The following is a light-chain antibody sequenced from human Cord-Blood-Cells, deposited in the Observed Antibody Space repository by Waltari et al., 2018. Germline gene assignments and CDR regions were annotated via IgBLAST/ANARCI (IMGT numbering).Light chain of an antibody. Sequence: SSELTQDPAVSVALGQTVRITCQGDSLRSYNASWYQQKPGPAPVLVIYGKNNRPSGIPDRFSGSSSGNTASLTSTGAQAEDEADYYCNSRDSSGNHWVFGGGTKLTVL. CDR1: SLRSYN. V-gene: IGLV3-19*01. J-gene: IGLJ3*02. CDR3: NSRDSSGNHWV. CDR2: GKN.